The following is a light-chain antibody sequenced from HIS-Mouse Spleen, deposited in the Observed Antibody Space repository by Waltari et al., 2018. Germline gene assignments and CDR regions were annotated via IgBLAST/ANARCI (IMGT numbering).Light chain of an antibody. V-gene: IGLV3-10*01. CDR3: YSTDSSGNHRV. CDR1: ALPKKY. J-gene: IGLJ2*01. CDR2: EDS. Sequence: SYELTQPPSVSVSPGQTARITCSGDALPKKYAYWYQQKSGQAHVLVIYEDSTRPSGIPERFSVSSSGTMATLTISGAQVEDEAYYYCYSTDSSGNHRVFGGGTKLTVL.